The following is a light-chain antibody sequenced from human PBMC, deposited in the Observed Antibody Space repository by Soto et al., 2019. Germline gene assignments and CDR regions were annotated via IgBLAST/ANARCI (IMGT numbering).Light chain of an antibody. CDR1: QSVSTY. V-gene: IGKV3-11*01. Sequence: EIVLTQSPATLSLSPGERATLSCRASQSVSTYLVWYQQKPGQAPRLLIYDASNRATGIPARFSGSGSGTDFSISISSLEPEDFAVYSCQQRSNWPLTFGGGTKVEIK. J-gene: IGKJ4*01. CDR2: DAS. CDR3: QQRSNWPLT.